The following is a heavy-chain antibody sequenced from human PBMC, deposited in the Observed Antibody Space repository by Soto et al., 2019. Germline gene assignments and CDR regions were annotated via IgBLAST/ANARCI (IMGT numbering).Heavy chain of an antibody. Sequence: EVRLLESGGDLVQPGGSLRLSCAASGFSFSSYAMGWVRQAPGKGLEWVASIDIGGGSTHSADSVTGRFTVSRDNSKNTLYLQMNSLRAEDTATYFCAKLSVSLIEVMKYDFDYWGQGTLVTVSS. V-gene: IGHV3-23*01. J-gene: IGHJ4*02. CDR3: AKLSVSLIEVMKYDFDY. CDR1: GFSFSSYA. D-gene: IGHD3-22*01. CDR2: IDIGGGST.